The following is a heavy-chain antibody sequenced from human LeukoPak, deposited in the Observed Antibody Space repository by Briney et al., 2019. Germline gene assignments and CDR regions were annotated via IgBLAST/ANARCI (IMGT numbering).Heavy chain of an antibody. CDR3: ARNNGMDV. CDR1: GFAFNTYA. V-gene: IGHV3-7*03. J-gene: IGHJ6*02. CDR2: VNRDGSET. Sequence: GGSLRLSCITSGFAFNTYAMHWVRQVPGRGPEWVANVNRDGSETYYLDSVKGRFTISKDNAKNSLYLQMNSLRAEDTALYHCARNNGMDVWGQGTTVIVSS.